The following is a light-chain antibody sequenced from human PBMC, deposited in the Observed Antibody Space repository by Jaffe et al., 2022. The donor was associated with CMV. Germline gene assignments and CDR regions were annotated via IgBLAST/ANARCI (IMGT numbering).Light chain of an antibody. V-gene: IGKV3-11*01. CDR3: QHRANWPLT. Sequence: EVVLTQSPATLSLSPGERATLSCRASQSINNYLTWFQQKPGQAPRLLIYDAHNRATGIPARFSGSGSGTDFTLTISSLEPEDFAVYYCQHRANWPLTFGGGTKVEIK. J-gene: IGKJ4*01. CDR2: DAH. CDR1: QSINNY.